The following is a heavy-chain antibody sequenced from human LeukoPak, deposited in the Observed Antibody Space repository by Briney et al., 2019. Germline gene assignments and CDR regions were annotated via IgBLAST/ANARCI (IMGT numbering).Heavy chain of an antibody. CDR2: ISGSGGST. CDR1: GFTFSSYA. J-gene: IGHJ4*02. Sequence: PGGSLRLSCAASGFTFSSYAMSWVRQAPGKGLEWVSAISGSGGSTYYADSVKGRFTISRDNSKNTLYLQMNSLRAEDTAVYYCARTYDSSGYYEGFDYWGQGTLVTVSS. V-gene: IGHV3-23*01. CDR3: ARTYDSSGYYEGFDY. D-gene: IGHD3-22*01.